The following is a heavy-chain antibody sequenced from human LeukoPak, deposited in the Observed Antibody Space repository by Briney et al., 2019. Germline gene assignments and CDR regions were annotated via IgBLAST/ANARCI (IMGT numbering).Heavy chain of an antibody. V-gene: IGHV3-74*01. Sequence: PGGSLRHSCAASGFTFSSYWVHWVRPVPGKGLVWVSRINSDGSSTSYADSVKGRFTISRDNAKNTLYVQMSSLRAEDTAVYYCSTGSGHAFDIWGRGTMVSVSS. CDR1: GFTFSSYW. J-gene: IGHJ3*02. D-gene: IGHD3-10*01. CDR3: STGSGHAFDI. CDR2: INSDGSST.